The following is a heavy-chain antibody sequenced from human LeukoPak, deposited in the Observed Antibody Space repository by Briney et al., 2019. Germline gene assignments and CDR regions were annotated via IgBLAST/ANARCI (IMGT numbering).Heavy chain of an antibody. D-gene: IGHD4-17*01. CDR3: ARHLSGDDI. Sequence: GGSLRLSCAASGFTFSSYWMSWVRQAPGKGLEWVSSISGSGGNTYYADSVKGRFTISRDNSKNTLYLQMNSLRAEDTAVYYCARHLSGDDIWGQGTMVTVSS. CDR2: ISGSGGNT. CDR1: GFTFSSYW. J-gene: IGHJ3*02. V-gene: IGHV3-23*01.